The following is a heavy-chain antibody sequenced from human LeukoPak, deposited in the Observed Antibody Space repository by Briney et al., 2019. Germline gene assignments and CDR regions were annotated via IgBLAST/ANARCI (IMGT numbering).Heavy chain of an antibody. Sequence: GGSLRLSCAASGFTFSSYSMNWVRQAPGKGLEWVSSISSSSSYIYYADSVKGRFTISRGNAKNSLYLQMNSLRAEDTALYYCARSTTVADDAFDIWGQGTMVTVSS. J-gene: IGHJ3*02. CDR2: ISSSSSYI. D-gene: IGHD5/OR15-5a*01. CDR3: ARSTTVADDAFDI. CDR1: GFTFSSYS. V-gene: IGHV3-21*01.